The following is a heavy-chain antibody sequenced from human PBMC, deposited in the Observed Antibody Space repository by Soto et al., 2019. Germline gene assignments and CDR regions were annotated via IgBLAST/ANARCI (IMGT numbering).Heavy chain of an antibody. CDR1: GYTFTSYG. Sequence: ASVKVSCKASGYTFTSYGISWVLQAPGQGLEWMGWISAYNGNTNYAQELQGRVTMTTDTSTSTAYMELRSLRSDDTAVYYCARAGYYYDSSGLEAYYYYGMDVWGQGTTVTVSS. CDR3: ARAGYYYDSSGLEAYYYYGMDV. V-gene: IGHV1-18*01. CDR2: ISAYNGNT. D-gene: IGHD3-22*01. J-gene: IGHJ6*02.